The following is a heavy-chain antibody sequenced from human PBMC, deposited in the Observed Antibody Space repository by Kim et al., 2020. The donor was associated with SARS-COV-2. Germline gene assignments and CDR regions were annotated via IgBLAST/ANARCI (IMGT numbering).Heavy chain of an antibody. CDR1: GGSISSSNW. J-gene: IGHJ4*02. V-gene: IGHV4-4*02. CDR2: IYHSGST. D-gene: IGHD3-22*01. CDR3: ARRGAYYYDSSGYYNETTFDY. Sequence: SETLSLTCAVSGGSISSSNWWSWVRQPPGKGLEWIGEIYHSGSTNYNPSLKSRVTISVDKSKNQFSLKLSSVTAADTAAYYCARRGAYYYDSSGYYNETTFDYWGQGTLVTVSS.